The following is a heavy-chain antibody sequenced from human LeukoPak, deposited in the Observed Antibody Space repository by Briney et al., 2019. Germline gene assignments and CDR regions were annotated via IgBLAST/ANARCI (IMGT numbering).Heavy chain of an antibody. Sequence: PSETLSLTCTVSGGSISSYYWSWIRQPPGNGLEWIGDIYYSGSTNYNPSLKSRVTISVDTSKNQFSLKLSSVTAADTAVYYCARDAPIAAAGGYYYYYYMDVWGKGTTVTISS. CDR3: ARDAPIAAAGGYYYYYYMDV. D-gene: IGHD6-13*01. CDR1: GGSISSYY. J-gene: IGHJ6*03. CDR2: IYYSGST. V-gene: IGHV4-59*12.